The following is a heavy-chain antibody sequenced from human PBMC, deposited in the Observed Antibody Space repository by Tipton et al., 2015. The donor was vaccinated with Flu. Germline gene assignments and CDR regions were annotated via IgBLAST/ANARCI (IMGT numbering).Heavy chain of an antibody. D-gene: IGHD5-24*01. CDR1: GFTVSTNF. Sequence: AVSGFTVSTNFMSWVRQAPGKGLEYVSAISSNGGSTYYANSVKGRFTISRDNSKNTLYLQMGSLRAEDMAVYYCARGLVEMATSSYYYYGMDVWGQGTTVTVSS. V-gene: IGHV3-64*01. CDR3: ARGLVEMATSSYYYYGMDV. J-gene: IGHJ6*02. CDR2: ISSNGGST.